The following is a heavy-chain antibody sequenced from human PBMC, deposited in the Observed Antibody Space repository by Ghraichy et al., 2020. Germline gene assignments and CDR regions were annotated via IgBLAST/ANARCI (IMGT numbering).Heavy chain of an antibody. CDR3: AREGRFLEWLLYDY. Sequence: ASVKVSCKASGYTFTGYYMHWVRQAPGQGLEWMGRINPNSGGTNYAQKFQGRVTMTRDTSISTAYMELSRLRSDDTAVYYCAREGRFLEWLLYDYWGQGTLVTVSS. D-gene: IGHD3-3*01. J-gene: IGHJ4*02. CDR1: GYTFTGYY. CDR2: INPNSGGT. V-gene: IGHV1-2*06.